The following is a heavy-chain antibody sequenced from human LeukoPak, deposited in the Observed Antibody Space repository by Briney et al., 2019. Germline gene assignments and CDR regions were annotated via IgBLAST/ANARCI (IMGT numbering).Heavy chain of an antibody. V-gene: IGHV1-18*01. CDR2: ISAYNGNT. CDR1: GYTFTSYG. CDR3: ARDGQGLLWFGEFDNWFDP. D-gene: IGHD3-10*01. Sequence: EASVKVSCKASGYTFTSYGISWVRQAPGQGLEWMGWISAYNGNTNYAQKLQGRVTMTTDTSTSTAYMELRSLRSDDTAVYYCARDGQGLLWFGEFDNWFDPWGQGTLVTVSS. J-gene: IGHJ5*02.